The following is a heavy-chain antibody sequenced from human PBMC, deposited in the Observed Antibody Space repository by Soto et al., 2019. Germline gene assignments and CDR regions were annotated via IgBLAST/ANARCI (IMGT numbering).Heavy chain of an antibody. V-gene: IGHV4-59*07. D-gene: IGHD2-15*01. CDR3: ARVGGVAARTFDY. CDR2: LYYSGNT. CDR1: IGSISPFY. Sequence: PPYSLALSCTFSIGSISPFYWSWVRQPPGKGLEWIGYLYYSGNTNYNPSLKSRVTISVDASKNQVSLRLTSVTAADTAVYYCARVGGVAARTFDYWGQGTVVTVSS. J-gene: IGHJ4*02.